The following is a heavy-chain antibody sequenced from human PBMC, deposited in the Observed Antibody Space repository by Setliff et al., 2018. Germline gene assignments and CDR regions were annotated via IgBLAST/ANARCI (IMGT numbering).Heavy chain of an antibody. CDR3: ARVRKGYSGYDFGDY. Sequence: SETLSLTCTVSGGSISSYYWSWIRQPPGKGLEWIGYIYYSGSTNYNPSLKSRVTISVDTSKNQFSLKLSSVTAAGTAVYYCARVRKGYSGYDFGDYWGQGSLVTVSS. D-gene: IGHD5-12*01. V-gene: IGHV4-59*01. CDR1: GGSISSYY. CDR2: IYYSGST. J-gene: IGHJ4*02.